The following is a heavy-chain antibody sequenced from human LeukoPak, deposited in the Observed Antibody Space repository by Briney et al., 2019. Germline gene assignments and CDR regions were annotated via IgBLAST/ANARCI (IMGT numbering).Heavy chain of an antibody. D-gene: IGHD3-3*01. V-gene: IGHV4-59*08. CDR3: AGTYYDFWSGSHYGMDV. CDR1: GGSISSYY. Sequence: PSETLSLTCTVSGGSISSYYWTWLRQPPGKGLEWIGYVYYSGSTNYNPSLKSRVTISVDTSKNQFSLKLSSVTAADTAVYYCAGTYYDFWSGSHYGMDVWGQGTTVTVSS. CDR2: VYYSGST. J-gene: IGHJ6*02.